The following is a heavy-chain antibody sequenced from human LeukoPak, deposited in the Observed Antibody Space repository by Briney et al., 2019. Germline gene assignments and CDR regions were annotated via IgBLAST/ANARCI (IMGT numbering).Heavy chain of an antibody. Sequence: KSSETLSLTCAVYGVSFSGYYWSWIRQPPGKGLEWIGEINHSGSTNYNPSLKSRVTISVDTSKNQFSLKLSSVTAADTAVYYCARQLRYFDWLLPEAFDYWGQGTLVTVSS. CDR1: GVSFSGYY. D-gene: IGHD3-9*01. CDR2: INHSGST. CDR3: ARQLRYFDWLLPEAFDY. J-gene: IGHJ4*02. V-gene: IGHV4-34*01.